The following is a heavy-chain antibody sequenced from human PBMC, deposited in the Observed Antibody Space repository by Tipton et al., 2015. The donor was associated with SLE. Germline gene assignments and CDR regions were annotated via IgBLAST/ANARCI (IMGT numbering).Heavy chain of an antibody. CDR3: ANGDITTRGGQY. CDR1: GGSISSSSYY. J-gene: IGHJ4*02. CDR2: IYYSGST. D-gene: IGHD6-6*01. V-gene: IGHV4-39*07. Sequence: TLSLTCTVSGGSISSSSYYWGWIRQPPGKGLEWIGSIYYSGSTYYNPSLKSRVTISVVTSKNQFSLKLSSVTAADTAVYYCANGDITTRGGQYWGQGTLVTVSS.